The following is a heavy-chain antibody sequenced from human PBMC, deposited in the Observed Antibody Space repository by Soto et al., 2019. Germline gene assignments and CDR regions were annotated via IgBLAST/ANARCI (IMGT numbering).Heavy chain of an antibody. CDR2: IYPGDSDT. CDR3: ATHRSEPDYYYGMDV. J-gene: IGHJ6*02. CDR1: GYTFTSYW. Sequence: KVSCKASGYTFTSYWIGWVRQMPGKGLEWMGIIYPGDSDTRYSPSFQGQVTISADKSISTAYLQWSSLKASDTAMYYCATHRSEPDYYYGMDVWGQGTTVTVSS. V-gene: IGHV5-51*01.